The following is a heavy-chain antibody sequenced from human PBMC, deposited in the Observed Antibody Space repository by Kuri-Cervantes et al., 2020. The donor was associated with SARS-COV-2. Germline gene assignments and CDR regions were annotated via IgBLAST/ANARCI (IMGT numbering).Heavy chain of an antibody. CDR1: GGTFSNYA. V-gene: IGHV1-69*13. J-gene: IGHJ6*02. D-gene: IGHD3-22*01. CDR3: ARLHGSSTYYSLLPTDAMEV. CDR2: IIPIFGTS. Sequence: SVKVSCKSSGGTFSNYAICWVRQAPGQGLQWMGGIIPIFGTSNYTQTFQGRVTITADESTSTDYMELNSLRSEYTAVYFCARLHGSSTYYSLLPTDAMEVWGQGTMDTVSS.